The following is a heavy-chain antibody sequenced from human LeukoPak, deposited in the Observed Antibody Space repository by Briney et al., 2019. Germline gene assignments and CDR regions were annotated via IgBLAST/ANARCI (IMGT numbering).Heavy chain of an antibody. Sequence: SETLSLTCTVSGGSISSYYWSWIRQPPGKGLEWIGYIYYSGSTNYNPSLKSRVTISVDTSKNQFSLKLSSVTAADTAVYYCARANDILTGYPGIDAFDIWGQGTMVTVSS. D-gene: IGHD3-9*01. V-gene: IGHV4-59*01. J-gene: IGHJ3*02. CDR3: ARANDILTGYPGIDAFDI. CDR2: IYYSGST. CDR1: GGSISSYY.